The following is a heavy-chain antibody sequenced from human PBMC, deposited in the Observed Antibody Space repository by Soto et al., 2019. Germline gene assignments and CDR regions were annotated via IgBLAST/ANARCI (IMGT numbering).Heavy chain of an antibody. D-gene: IGHD1-26*01. Sequence: SGPTLVNPTQTLTLTCTFSGFSLSNNGMSVNWIRQPPGKALECLALIDWDYDKYYSTSLKTRLTISKDTSKNQVVLTMTNVDPVDTATYYCARVRGVGSPLEYWGQGTMVTVSS. J-gene: IGHJ4*02. CDR1: GFSLSNNGMS. V-gene: IGHV2-70*01. CDR2: IDWDYDK. CDR3: ARVRGVGSPLEY.